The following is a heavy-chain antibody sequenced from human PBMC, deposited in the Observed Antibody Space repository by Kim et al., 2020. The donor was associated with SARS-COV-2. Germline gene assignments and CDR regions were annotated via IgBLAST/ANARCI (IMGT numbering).Heavy chain of an antibody. CDR2: LHYSGNY. V-gene: IGHV4-30-4*01. Sequence: SETLSLTCTVSGGSISSGDYHWSWVRQPPGKGLEWIGYLHYSGNYYYNPSLRSRLTISGDTSKNLFFLKVGSVTAADTAIYYCARYRGYCSGGRCSTLPYFASRDQGTLVTVSS. J-gene: IGHJ1*01. CDR3: ARYRGYCSGGRCSTLPYFAS. D-gene: IGHD2-15*01. CDR1: GGSISSGDYH.